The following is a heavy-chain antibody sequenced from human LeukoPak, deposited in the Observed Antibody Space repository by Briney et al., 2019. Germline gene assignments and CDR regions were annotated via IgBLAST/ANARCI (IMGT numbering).Heavy chain of an antibody. V-gene: IGHV3-74*01. J-gene: IGHJ4*02. Sequence: GGSLRLSCAVSGFTFSKYWMHWVRQAPGKGLVWVSRINSDGSSTNYADSVKGRFTISRDNTKNTLYLQMNSLSAEDTAVYFCTRVGRPIYDYWGQGTLVTVSS. CDR1: GFTFSKYW. CDR3: TRVGRPIYDY. D-gene: IGHD3-10*01. CDR2: INSDGSST.